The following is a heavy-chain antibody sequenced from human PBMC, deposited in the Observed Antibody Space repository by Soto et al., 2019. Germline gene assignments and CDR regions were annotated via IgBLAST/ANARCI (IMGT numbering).Heavy chain of an antibody. Sequence: QVQLVQSGAEMKKPGASVNVSCKASGYTITVYYMHWVRQAPGQGLEWMGWINPKSGGTMYPQKFQGRVTMTWDTSLSTAYMALTRLRSDDTAVYYCARVLAKGGGSAGFDYWGQGTLVTVSS. D-gene: IGHD1-26*01. CDR2: INPKSGGT. V-gene: IGHV1-2*02. CDR3: ARVLAKGGGSAGFDY. CDR1: GYTITVYY. J-gene: IGHJ4*02.